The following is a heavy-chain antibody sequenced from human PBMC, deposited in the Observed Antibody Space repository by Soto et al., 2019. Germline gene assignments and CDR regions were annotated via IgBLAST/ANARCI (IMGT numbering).Heavy chain of an antibody. CDR2: IFSNDEK. J-gene: IGHJ4*02. V-gene: IGHV2-26*01. CDR1: GFSLSNARMG. Sequence: GPTLVNPTETLTLTCTVSGFSLSNARMGVSWIRQPPGKALEWLAHIFSNDEKSYSTSLKSRLTISKDASKSQVVLTMTNMDPVDTATYYCARIQDDYVWGSRHYFDYWGQGTLVTVSS. D-gene: IGHD3-16*01. CDR3: ARIQDDYVWGSRHYFDY.